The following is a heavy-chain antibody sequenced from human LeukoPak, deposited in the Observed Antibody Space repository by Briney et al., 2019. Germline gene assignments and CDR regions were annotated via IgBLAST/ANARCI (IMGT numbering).Heavy chain of an antibody. CDR1: GFTFSSYG. D-gene: IGHD6-13*01. CDR3: ARDRYSSMWSVFEY. CDR2: VSSDGSIK. J-gene: IGHJ4*02. V-gene: IGHV3-30*03. Sequence: QSGGSLRLSCAASGFTFSSYGIHWVRQAPGKGLEWVAVVSSDGSIKYYADSGKGRFTISRDTSKNTVYLQMNSLGTEDTAFYYCARDRYSSMWSVFEYWGQGALVTVSS.